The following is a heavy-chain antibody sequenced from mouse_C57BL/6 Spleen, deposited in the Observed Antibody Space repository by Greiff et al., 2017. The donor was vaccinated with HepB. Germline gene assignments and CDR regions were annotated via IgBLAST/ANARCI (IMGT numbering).Heavy chain of an antibody. CDR3: ARWSNYEGYWYFDV. V-gene: IGHV1-47*01. Sequence: VKLMESGAELVKPGASVKMSCKASGYTFTTYPIEWMKQNHGKSLEWIGNFHPYNDDTKYNEKFKGKATLTVEKSSSTVYLELSRLTSDDSAVYYCARWSNYEGYWYFDVWGTGTTVTVSS. D-gene: IGHD2-5*01. CDR2: FHPYNDDT. J-gene: IGHJ1*03. CDR1: GYTFTTYP.